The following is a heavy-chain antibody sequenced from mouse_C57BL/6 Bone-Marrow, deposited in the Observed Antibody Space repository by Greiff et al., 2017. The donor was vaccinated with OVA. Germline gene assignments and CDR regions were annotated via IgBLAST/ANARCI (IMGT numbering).Heavy chain of an antibody. CDR1: GFTFSDYY. CDR2: INYDGSST. CDR3: ARGDYYGSSYEAMDY. J-gene: IGHJ4*01. D-gene: IGHD1-1*01. Sequence: DVQLVESEGGLVQPGSSMKLSCTASGFTFSDYYMAWVRQVPEKGLEWVANINYDGSSTYYLDSLKSRFIISRDNAKNILYLQMSSLKSEDTATYYCARGDYYGSSYEAMDYWGQGTSVTVSS. V-gene: IGHV5-16*01.